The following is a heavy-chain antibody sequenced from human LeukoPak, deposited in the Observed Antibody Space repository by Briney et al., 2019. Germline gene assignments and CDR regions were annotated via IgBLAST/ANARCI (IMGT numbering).Heavy chain of an antibody. CDR2: IYYSGST. Sequence: PSQTLSLTCTVSGGTISSGAYYWSWIPQPPGKDLVWVGYIYYSGSTYYNPSLKSRVTISVDTSKNQFSLKLSSVTAADTAVYYCARAFDDSSGYPQDIWGQGTMVTVSS. CDR3: ARAFDDSSGYPQDI. D-gene: IGHD3-22*01. V-gene: IGHV4-30-4*01. CDR1: GGTISSGAYY. J-gene: IGHJ3*02.